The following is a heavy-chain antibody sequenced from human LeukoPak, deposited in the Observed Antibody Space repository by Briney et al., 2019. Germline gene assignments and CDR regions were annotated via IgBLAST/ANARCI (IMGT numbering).Heavy chain of an antibody. D-gene: IGHD2-15*01. Sequence: PGGSLRLSCAASGFTFSSYGMHWVRQAPGKGLEWVAFIRYDGSNKYYADSVKGRFTISRDNSKNTLYLQMNSLRAEDTAVYYCAKVSCSGGSCYLNYYYYYYMDVWGKGTTVTISS. J-gene: IGHJ6*03. CDR2: IRYDGSNK. CDR3: AKVSCSGGSCYLNYYYYYYMDV. V-gene: IGHV3-30*02. CDR1: GFTFSSYG.